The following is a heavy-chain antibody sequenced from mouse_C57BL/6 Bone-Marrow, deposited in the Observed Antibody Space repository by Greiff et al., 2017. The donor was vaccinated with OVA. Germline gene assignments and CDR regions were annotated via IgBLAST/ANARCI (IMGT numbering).Heavy chain of an antibody. D-gene: IGHD2-5*01. J-gene: IGHJ4*01. CDR1: GYTFTDYE. CDR3: TRGYSNYYAMDY. CDR2: IDPETGGT. Sequence: VQLQQSGAELVRPGASVTLSCKASGYTFTDYEMPWVKQTPVHGLEWIGAIDPETGGTAYNQKFKGQAILTADKSSSTAYMELRRLTSEDSAVDYCTRGYSNYYAMDYWGQGTSVTVSS. V-gene: IGHV1-15*01.